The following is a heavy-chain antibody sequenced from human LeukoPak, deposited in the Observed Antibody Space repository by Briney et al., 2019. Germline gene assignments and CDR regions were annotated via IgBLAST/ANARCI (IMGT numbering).Heavy chain of an antibody. J-gene: IGHJ4*02. CDR3: ASSSPAYYGNNAIDY. Sequence: GGSLRLSCAASGFTFSSYSMNWVRQAPGKGLEWVSSISSSSSYIYYADSVKGRFTISRDNAKNSLYLQMNSLRAEDTAVYYCASSSPAYYGNNAIDYWGQGTLVTVSS. D-gene: IGHD3-22*01. V-gene: IGHV3-21*01. CDR2: ISSSSSYI. CDR1: GFTFSSYS.